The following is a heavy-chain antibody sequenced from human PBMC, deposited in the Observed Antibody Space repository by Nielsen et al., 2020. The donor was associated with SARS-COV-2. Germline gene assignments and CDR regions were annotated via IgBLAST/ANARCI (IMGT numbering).Heavy chain of an antibody. CDR3: ARGGYGDVDY. V-gene: IGHV3-20*01. J-gene: IGHJ4*02. D-gene: IGHD4-17*01. CDR2: INWNGGST. CDR1: GFTFDDYG. Sequence: GESLKISCAASGFTFDDYGMSWVRQAPGKGLEWVSGINWNGGSTGYADSVKGRFTISRDNAKNSLYLQMNSLRAEDTALYHCARGGYGDVDYWGQGTLVTVSS.